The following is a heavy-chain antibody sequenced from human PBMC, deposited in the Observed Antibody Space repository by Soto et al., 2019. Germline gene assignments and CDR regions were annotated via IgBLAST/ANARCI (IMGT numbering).Heavy chain of an antibody. CDR1: GGSISSYY. CDR3: ARDQGYFHPTGNTTPVGAFDP. V-gene: IGHV4-59*12. J-gene: IGHJ3*01. Sequence: SETLSLTCTVSGGSISSYYWSWIRQPPGKGLEWIGYIYHSGRTKYNPSLKSRVTISVDNSKNQFSLILSSVSAADTAVYYCARDQGYFHPTGNTTPVGAFDPWGQGAMVTVTS. D-gene: IGHD2-8*02. CDR2: IYHSGRT.